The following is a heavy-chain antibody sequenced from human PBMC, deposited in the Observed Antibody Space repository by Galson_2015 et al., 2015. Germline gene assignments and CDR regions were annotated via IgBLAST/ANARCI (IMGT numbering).Heavy chain of an antibody. Sequence: SCKASGYILNGYSLNWVRQAPGQGLEWMGWINGNNGNPTYAQGFTGRFVFSLDTSVSTAYLQITSLKPEDTAVYSCARTSSSGWYTDYWGQGTLVTGSS. CDR1: GYILNGYS. D-gene: IGHD6-19*01. V-gene: IGHV7-4-1*02. CDR2: INGNNGNP. J-gene: IGHJ4*02. CDR3: ARTSSSGWYTDY.